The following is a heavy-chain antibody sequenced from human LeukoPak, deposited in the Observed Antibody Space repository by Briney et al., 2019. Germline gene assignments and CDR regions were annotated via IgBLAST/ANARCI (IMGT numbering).Heavy chain of an antibody. CDR3: AYTSGGTKLGY. Sequence: GGSLRLSCAASGFTVSSSYMSWVRQAPGKGLEWVSVIHSGGSTYYADSVKGRFTISRDNSKNTLYLQMNSLRAEDTAVYFCAYTSGGTKLGYWGQEPWSPSPQ. D-gene: IGHD6-19*01. CDR1: GFTVSSSY. J-gene: IGHJ4*01. CDR2: IHSGGST. V-gene: IGHV3-53*01.